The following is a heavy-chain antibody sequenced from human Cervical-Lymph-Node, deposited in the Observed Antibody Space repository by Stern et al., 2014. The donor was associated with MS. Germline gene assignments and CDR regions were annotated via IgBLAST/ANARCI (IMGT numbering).Heavy chain of an antibody. Sequence: QLQLQESGPGLVKSSETLTLTCTVSGGSVSSTRYYWSWMRQPPGMGLEWFGWIYYSGSTNYIPSIKGRVTISLDTSKNQFSLKLSSVTAADTAVYYCARDASGGYDYDSSGPVPALYGMDVWGQGTTVTVSS. J-gene: IGHJ6*02. CDR1: GGSVSSTRYY. D-gene: IGHD3-22*01. CDR3: ARDASGGYDYDSSGPVPALYGMDV. CDR2: IYYSGST. V-gene: IGHV4-61*01.